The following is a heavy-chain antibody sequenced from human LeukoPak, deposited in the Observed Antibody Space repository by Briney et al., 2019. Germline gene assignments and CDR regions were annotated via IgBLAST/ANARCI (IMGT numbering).Heavy chain of an antibody. D-gene: IGHD6-13*01. V-gene: IGHV4-61*01. CDR2: IYYSGST. Sequence: SETLSLTCTVSGGSVSSGRDYWSWIRQPPGKGLEWIGFIYYSGSTNYNPSLKSRVTISVDTSKNQFSLKLSSVTAADTAVYYCASPYSSSWETDYWGQGTLVTVSS. CDR1: GGSVSSGRDY. J-gene: IGHJ4*02. CDR3: ASPYSSSWETDY.